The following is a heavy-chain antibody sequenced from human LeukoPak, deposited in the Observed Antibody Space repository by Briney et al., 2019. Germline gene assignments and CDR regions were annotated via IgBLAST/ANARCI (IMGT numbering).Heavy chain of an antibody. V-gene: IGHV1-2*06. Sequence: ASVKVSCKASGYTFTNYYMHWVRQAPGQGLEWMGRINPNSGGTNYAQKFQGRVTMTRDTSISTAYMELSRLRSDDTAVYYCARLSLRVGATIDYYFDYWGQGTLVTVSS. CDR2: INPNSGGT. D-gene: IGHD1-26*01. CDR1: GYTFTNYY. J-gene: IGHJ4*02. CDR3: ARLSLRVGATIDYYFDY.